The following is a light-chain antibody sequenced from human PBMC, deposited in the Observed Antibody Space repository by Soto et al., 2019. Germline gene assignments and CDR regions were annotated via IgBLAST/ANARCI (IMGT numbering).Light chain of an antibody. Sequence: PGERVTLSCRASQSASSSYLTWYQQKPGQAPRLLIYGASTRATSIPARFSGSGSGTDFTLTISSLQPEDFAVYYCQQDYNLLTFGGGTKVEIK. J-gene: IGKJ4*01. CDR2: GAS. CDR3: QQDYNLLT. CDR1: QSASSSY. V-gene: IGKV3D-7*01.